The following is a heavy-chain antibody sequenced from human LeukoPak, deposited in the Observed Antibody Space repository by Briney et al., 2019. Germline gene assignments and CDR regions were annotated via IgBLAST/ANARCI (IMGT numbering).Heavy chain of an antibody. CDR1: GFSFSSYW. Sequence: PGGSLRLSCAASGFSFSSYWMHWVRQAPGKGLEWVSAISGSDGSTYYADSVKGRFTISRDNSKNTLFLQMNSLRAEDTAVYYCAKHQYSTGWYLNYWGQGTLVTVSS. D-gene: IGHD6-19*01. CDR3: AKHQYSTGWYLNY. CDR2: ISGSDGST. J-gene: IGHJ4*02. V-gene: IGHV3-23*01.